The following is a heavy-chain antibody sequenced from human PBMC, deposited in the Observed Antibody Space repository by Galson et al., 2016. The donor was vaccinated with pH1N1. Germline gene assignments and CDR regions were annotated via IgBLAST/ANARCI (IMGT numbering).Heavy chain of an antibody. D-gene: IGHD3-10*01. V-gene: IGHV1-69-2*01. J-gene: IGHJ5*02. Sequence: VKVSCKVSGFTFTDYYMHWVQQAPGRGLEWMGLIDPDDGETKYAERFQGRVTITADTSTDTAYMELNSMRSEDTDVYYFAIEGIRVVGSVDLWGQGTLVTVSS. CDR1: GFTFTDYY. CDR3: AIEGIRVVGSVDL. CDR2: IDPDDGET.